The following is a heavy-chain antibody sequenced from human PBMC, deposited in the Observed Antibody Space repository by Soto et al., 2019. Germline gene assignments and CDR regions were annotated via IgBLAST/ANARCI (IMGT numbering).Heavy chain of an antibody. CDR2: ISYDGSNK. CDR3: AKERSGNIVY. V-gene: IGHV3-30*18. CDR1: GFTFSSYG. Sequence: QVQLVESGGGVVQPGRSLRLSCAASGFTFSSYGMHWVRQAPGKGLECVAVISYDGSNKYYADAVKGRFTIFRDNSKNTLYLQMNSLRAEDTDVYYCAKERSGNIVYWGQGTLVTGSS. J-gene: IGHJ4*02. D-gene: IGHD3-3*01.